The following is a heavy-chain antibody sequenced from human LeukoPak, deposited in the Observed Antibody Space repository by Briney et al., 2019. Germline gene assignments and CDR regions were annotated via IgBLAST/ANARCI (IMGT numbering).Heavy chain of an antibody. D-gene: IGHD3-3*01. J-gene: IGHJ4*02. V-gene: IGHV1-2*02. CDR2: INPNSGGT. CDR1: GYTFTVYY. CDR3: ARGRVYYDFWSGYSGFDY. Sequence: ASVKVSCKASGYTFTVYYMHWVRQAPGQGLEWMGWINPNSGGTNYAQKFQGRVTMTRDTSISTAYMELSRLRSDDTAVYYCARGRVYYDFWSGYSGFDYWGQGTLVTVSS.